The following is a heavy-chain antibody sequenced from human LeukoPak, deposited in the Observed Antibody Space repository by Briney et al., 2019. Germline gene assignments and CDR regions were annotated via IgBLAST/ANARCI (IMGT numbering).Heavy chain of an antibody. D-gene: IGHD2-2*01. Sequence: SVKVSCKASGGNFINYAINWVRQAPGQGLEWMGGIIPIFHTPNNAPNFQGIITFTTEESTTKAYMDLTSLTSKDTAVYYCPMATVPAAIEGPFDPFDIWGQGTVVTVSS. CDR1: GGNFINYA. CDR3: PMATVPAAIEGPFDPFDI. J-gene: IGHJ3*02. V-gene: IGHV1-69*05. CDR2: IIPIFHTP.